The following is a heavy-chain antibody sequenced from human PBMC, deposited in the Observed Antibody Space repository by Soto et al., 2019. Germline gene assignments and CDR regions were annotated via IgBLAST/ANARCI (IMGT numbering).Heavy chain of an antibody. D-gene: IGHD1-26*01. CDR1: GGSINSYY. CDR3: ARWGSGMDV. CDR2: IYYSGST. J-gene: IGHJ6*02. V-gene: IGHV4-59*01. Sequence: QVQLQESGPGLVKPSETLSLTCTVSGGSINSYYWNWIRQPPGKGLEWIGYIYYSGSTNYNPSLKSRVTIAVDTSKNQFSLKLSSVTAADTAVYYCARWGSGMDVWGQGTTVTVSS.